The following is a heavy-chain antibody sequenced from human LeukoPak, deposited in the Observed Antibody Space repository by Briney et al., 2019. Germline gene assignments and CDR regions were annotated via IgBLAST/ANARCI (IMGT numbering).Heavy chain of an antibody. CDR2: IYTSGST. D-gene: IGHD5-18*01. CDR1: GVSISSYY. J-gene: IGHJ4*02. CDR3: AQTLQLWYRNHFDY. V-gene: IGHV4-4*07. Sequence: SETLSLTCTVSGVSISSYYWSWIRQPAGKGLEWIGRIYTSGSTYYNPSLKSRVTISVDTSKNQFSLKLSSVTAADTAVYYCAQTLQLWYRNHFDYWGQGTLVTVSS.